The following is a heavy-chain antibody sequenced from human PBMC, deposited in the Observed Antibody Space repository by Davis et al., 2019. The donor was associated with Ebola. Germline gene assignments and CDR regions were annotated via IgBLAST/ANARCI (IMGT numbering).Heavy chain of an antibody. CDR3: ARAITMVRPNNWFDP. V-gene: IGHV1-2*04. D-gene: IGHD3-10*01. CDR2: INPNSGGT. CDR1: GYTFTGYY. J-gene: IGHJ5*02. Sequence: AASVTVSCKASGYTFTGYYIHWVRQAPGQGLEWMGWINPNSGGTNYAQKFQGWVTMTRDTSISTAYMELSRLRSDDTAVYYCARAITMVRPNNWFDPWGQGTLVTVSS.